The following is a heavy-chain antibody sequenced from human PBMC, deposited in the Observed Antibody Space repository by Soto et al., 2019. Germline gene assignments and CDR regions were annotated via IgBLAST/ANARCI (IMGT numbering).Heavy chain of an antibody. J-gene: IGHJ5*02. V-gene: IGHV4-38-2*01. D-gene: IGHD3-16*01. CDR2: IYHCGRI. Sequence: PSETLSLTCAVSGYSISSGDYWRWLRQPPGKGLEWIGSIYHCGRIYYNPSLNSRVTFSIDMTNNHVSLTLNSVTAADTAVYYCARVGPWVPYCSEGSPYTVETWFDPWGHGTLVPFSS. CDR3: ARVGPWVPYCSEGSPYTVETWFDP. CDR1: GYSISSGDY.